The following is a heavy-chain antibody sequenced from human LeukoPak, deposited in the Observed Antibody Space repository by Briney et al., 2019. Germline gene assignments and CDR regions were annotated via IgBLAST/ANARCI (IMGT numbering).Heavy chain of an antibody. J-gene: IGHJ4*02. D-gene: IGHD4-17*01. CDR1: GGSISSGGYS. V-gene: IGHV4-30-2*01. CDR3: ARGTPTTAFDY. CDR2: IYHSGST. Sequence: PSETLSLTCAVSGGSISSGGYSWSWIRQPPGKGLEWIGYIYHSGSTYYNPSLKSRVTISVDRSKNQFSLKLSSVTAADTAVYYCARGTPTTAFDYWGQGTLDTVSS.